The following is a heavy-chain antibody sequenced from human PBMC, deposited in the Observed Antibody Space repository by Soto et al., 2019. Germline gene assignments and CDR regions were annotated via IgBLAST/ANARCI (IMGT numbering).Heavy chain of an antibody. V-gene: IGHV1-69*02. Sequence: SVKVSCKASGGTFSSYTISWVRQAPGQGLDWMGRIIPILVIANYAQKFQGRVTITADKSTSTSYMELSSLRSEDTALYYCARGAGYCSGGSCPDAFDIWGQGTMVTVSS. CDR1: GGTFSSYT. J-gene: IGHJ3*02. CDR3: ARGAGYCSGGSCPDAFDI. CDR2: IIPILVIA. D-gene: IGHD2-15*01.